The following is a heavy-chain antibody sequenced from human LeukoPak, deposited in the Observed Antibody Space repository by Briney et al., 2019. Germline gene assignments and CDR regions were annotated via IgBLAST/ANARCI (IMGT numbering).Heavy chain of an antibody. D-gene: IGHD3-22*01. CDR3: ARESYDNSGGADAFDI. V-gene: IGHV3-53*01. CDR1: GFTVSSNY. CDR2: IYSGGST. Sequence: GGSLRLSCAASGFTVSSNYMNWVRQAPGKGLEGGSVIYSGGSTFYSDSVEGRFTISRDNSNNTRDLQMNSLRAEDTAMYYCARESYDNSGGADAFDIWGPGTMVTVSS. J-gene: IGHJ3*02.